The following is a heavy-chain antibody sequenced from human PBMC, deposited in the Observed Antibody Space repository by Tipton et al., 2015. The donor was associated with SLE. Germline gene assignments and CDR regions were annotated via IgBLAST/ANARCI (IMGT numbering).Heavy chain of an antibody. CDR2: IYYSGST. V-gene: IGHV4-39*07. CDR3: ARGGSLGSHFDY. J-gene: IGHJ4*02. Sequence: TLSLTCTVSGGSISSSSYYWGWIRQPPGKGLEWIGGIYYSGSTYYNPSLKSRVTISVDTSKNQFSLKLSSVTAADTAVYYCARGGSLGSHFDYWSQGTLVTVSS. CDR1: GGSISSSSYY. D-gene: IGHD1-26*01.